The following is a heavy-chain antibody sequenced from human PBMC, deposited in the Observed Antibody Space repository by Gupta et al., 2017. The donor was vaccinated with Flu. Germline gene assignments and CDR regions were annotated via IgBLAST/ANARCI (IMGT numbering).Heavy chain of an antibody. CDR1: GGSISSGSYY. J-gene: IGHJ4*02. CDR3: AREPKGSSGCFDY. CDR2: IYTSGST. V-gene: IGHV4-61*02. Sequence: QVQLQESGPGLVKPSQTLSLTCTVSGGSISSGSYYWSWTRQPAGKGLEWIGRIYTSGSTNYNPSLKSRVTISVDTSKNQFSLKLSSVTAADTAVYYCAREPKGSSGCFDYWGQGTLVTVSS. D-gene: IGHD6-19*01.